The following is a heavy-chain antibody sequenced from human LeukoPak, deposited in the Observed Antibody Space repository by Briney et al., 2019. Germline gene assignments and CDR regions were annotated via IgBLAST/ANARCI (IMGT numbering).Heavy chain of an antibody. CDR3: ARGDYWDY. D-gene: IGHD3-16*01. Sequence: SETLSLTCTVSGYSISSGYYWGWIRQPPGKGLEWIGSIYHSGSTYYNPSLKSRVTISVDTSKNQFSLKLTSVTAADTAVYYCARGDYWDYWGQGTLVTVSS. V-gene: IGHV4-38-2*02. CDR1: GYSISSGYY. J-gene: IGHJ4*02. CDR2: IYHSGST.